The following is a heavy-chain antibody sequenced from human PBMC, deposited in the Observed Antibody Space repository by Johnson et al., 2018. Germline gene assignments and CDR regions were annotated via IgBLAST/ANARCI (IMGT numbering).Heavy chain of an antibody. D-gene: IGHD3-22*01. CDR3: ARGFDSSAYYYGGGAFDI. V-gene: IGHV1-46*01. Sequence: QVQLVQSGAEVKKXGASVKVSCKASGYTFTSYYMHWVRQAPGQGLEWMGIINPSGGSTSYPQKFQGRVTMTRDTSTSTVYMELSSRRSEDTAVYFCARGFDSSAYYYGGGAFDIWGQGTMVTVSS. J-gene: IGHJ3*02. CDR2: INPSGGST. CDR1: GYTFTSYY.